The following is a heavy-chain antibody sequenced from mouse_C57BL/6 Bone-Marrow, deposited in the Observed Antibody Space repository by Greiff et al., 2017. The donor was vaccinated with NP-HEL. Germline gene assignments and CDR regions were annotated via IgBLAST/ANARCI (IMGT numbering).Heavy chain of an antibody. CDR1: GYTFTSYG. Sequence: VQLQQSGAELARPGASVKLSCKASGYTFTSYGISWVKQRPGQGLEWIGEIYPRSGYTYYNEKFKGKATLTADKSSSTAYMELRSLTSEDSAVFFCSSEWAYYSNYVDWFAYWGRGTLVTVSA. CDR3: SSEWAYYSNYVDWFAY. CDR2: IYPRSGYT. V-gene: IGHV1-81*01. J-gene: IGHJ3*01. D-gene: IGHD2-5*01.